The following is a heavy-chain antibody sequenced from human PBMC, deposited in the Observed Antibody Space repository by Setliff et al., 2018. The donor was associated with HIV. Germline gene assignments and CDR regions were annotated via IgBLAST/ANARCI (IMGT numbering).Heavy chain of an antibody. D-gene: IGHD3-16*02. Sequence: GGSLRLSCAASGFSFSIYDMSWVRQAPGKGLEWVSGISGSGINTYYADSVKGRFTISRDNSKNTLYLQMNSLRAQDTAVYYCAKGLSGPFDYWGQGTLVTVSS. CDR3: AKGLSGPFDY. CDR2: ISGSGINT. V-gene: IGHV3-23*01. J-gene: IGHJ4*02. CDR1: GFSFSIYD.